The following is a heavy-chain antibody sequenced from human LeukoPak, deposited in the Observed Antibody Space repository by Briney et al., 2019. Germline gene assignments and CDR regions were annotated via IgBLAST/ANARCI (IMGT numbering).Heavy chain of an antibody. CDR1: GYTFTSYG. CDR3: ATNPYVTFYSMDV. D-gene: IGHD3-10*02. Sequence: ASVKVSCKASGYTFTSYGISWVRQAPGQGLEWMGWISAYNGNTNYAQKLQGRVTMTSDTSISTAYMELSRLTSDDTAVYYCATNPYVTFYSMDVWGRGTTVTVSS. V-gene: IGHV1-18*01. CDR2: ISAYNGNT. J-gene: IGHJ6*02.